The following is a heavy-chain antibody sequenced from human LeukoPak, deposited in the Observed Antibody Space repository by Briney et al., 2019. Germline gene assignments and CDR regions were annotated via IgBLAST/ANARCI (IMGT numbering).Heavy chain of an antibody. CDR2: INPSGGST. V-gene: IGHV1-46*01. Sequence: ASVKVSCKASGYTFTSYYMHWVRQAPGQGLEWMGIINPSGGSTSYAQKFQGRVTMTRNTSISTAYMELSSLRSEDTAVYYCARVGRCYGSGSRGWFDPWGQGTLVTVSS. D-gene: IGHD3-10*01. CDR1: GYTFTSYY. CDR3: ARVGRCYGSGSRGWFDP. J-gene: IGHJ5*02.